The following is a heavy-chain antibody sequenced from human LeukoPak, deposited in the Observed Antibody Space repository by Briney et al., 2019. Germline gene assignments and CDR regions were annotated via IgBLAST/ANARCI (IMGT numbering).Heavy chain of an antibody. CDR1: GYTFTTYY. J-gene: IGHJ4*02. Sequence: RASVKVSCKASGYTFTTYYIHWVRQAPGQGLEWMGRINLSGGTTTYAQKFQGRVTMTRDTSTSTVHMELSSLRSEDTAAYYCASHSSGWQQTYFGYWGQGTLVTVSS. D-gene: IGHD6-19*01. V-gene: IGHV1-46*01. CDR3: ASHSSGWQQTYFGY. CDR2: INLSGGTT.